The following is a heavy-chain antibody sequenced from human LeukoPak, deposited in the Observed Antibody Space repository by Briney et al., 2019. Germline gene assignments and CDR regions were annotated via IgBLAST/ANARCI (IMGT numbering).Heavy chain of an antibody. CDR2: IYHSGST. J-gene: IGHJ4*02. Sequence: SETLSLTCTVSGGSISSSYYSWSWIRQPPGKGLEWIGYIYHSGSTYYNPSLKSRVTISVDRSKNQFSLKLSSVTAADTAVYYCASLYGDYVNPFDYWGQGTLVTVSS. D-gene: IGHD4-17*01. CDR3: ASLYGDYVNPFDY. CDR1: GGSISSSYYS. V-gene: IGHV4-30-2*01.